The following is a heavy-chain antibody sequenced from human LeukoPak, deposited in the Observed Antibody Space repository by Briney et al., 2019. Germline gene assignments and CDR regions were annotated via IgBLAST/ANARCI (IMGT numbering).Heavy chain of an antibody. CDR3: ARGGSYYYYYMDV. D-gene: IGHD1-26*01. CDR2: IIPIFGTA. J-gene: IGHJ6*03. CDR1: GGTFSSYG. Sequence: SVKVSCKASGGTFSSYGISWVRQAPGQGLEWMGGIIPIFGTANYAQKFQGRVTITTDESTSTAYMELSSLRSEDTAVYYCARGGSYYYYYMDVWGKGTTVTVSS. V-gene: IGHV1-69*05.